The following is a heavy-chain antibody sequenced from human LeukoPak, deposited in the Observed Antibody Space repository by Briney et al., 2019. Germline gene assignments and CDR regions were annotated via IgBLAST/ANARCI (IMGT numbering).Heavy chain of an antibody. V-gene: IGHV4-39*01. CDR1: GGSLSSSSYY. CDR2: IYYSGST. D-gene: IGHD2-15*01. CDR3: ARQGGGYCSGGSCYGFYYYYYYMDV. Sequence: SETLSLTCTVSGGSLSSSSYYWGWIRQPPGKGLEWIGSIYYSGSTYYNPSLKSRVTISVDTSKNQFSLKLSSVTAADTAVYYCARQGGGYCSGGSCYGFYYYYYYMDVWGKGTTVTVSS. J-gene: IGHJ6*03.